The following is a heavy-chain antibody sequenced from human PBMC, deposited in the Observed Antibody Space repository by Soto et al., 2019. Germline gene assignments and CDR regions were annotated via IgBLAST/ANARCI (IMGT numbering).Heavy chain of an antibody. Sequence: DVQLVESGGGLIQPGESLRLACAAFGFTISGKKYVAWVRQAPGKGLEWVSALYDIDGSFYADSVKGRVTTSSDSSKTTVSLQMNDLRPDDTAVYYCATWNEREHAYDVWGLGTTVTVSS. D-gene: IGHD1-1*01. J-gene: IGHJ3*01. CDR1: GFTISGKKY. V-gene: IGHV3-53*01. CDR3: ATWNEREHAYDV. CDR2: LYDIDGS.